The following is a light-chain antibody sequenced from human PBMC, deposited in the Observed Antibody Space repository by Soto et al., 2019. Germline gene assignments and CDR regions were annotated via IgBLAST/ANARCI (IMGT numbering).Light chain of an antibody. J-gene: IGKJ4*01. Sequence: DIVLTQSPGTLSLSPGERATLSCRASQSVSSNYLAWYQQKPGQAPRLLIYGASSRATGIPDRFSGSGSGTDFTLTISRLEPEDFGVYYCQQYGSSPRVTFGGGTKVEIK. CDR3: QQYGSSPRVT. CDR1: QSVSSNY. V-gene: IGKV3-20*01. CDR2: GAS.